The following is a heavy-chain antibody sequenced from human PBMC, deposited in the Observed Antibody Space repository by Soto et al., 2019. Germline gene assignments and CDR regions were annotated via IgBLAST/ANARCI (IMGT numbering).Heavy chain of an antibody. D-gene: IGHD2-8*02. Sequence: QVQLQQWGAGLLKPSETLSLTCAVYGGSFSGYYWTWIRQPPGPGLEWIGEINHSGSTNYNPSLKSRVTISVDTYNNQYSLKLTSVSAADTAVYYCARDKITGLVDYWGQGTLVPVSS. CDR1: GGSFSGYY. CDR2: INHSGST. CDR3: ARDKITGLVDY. J-gene: IGHJ4*02. V-gene: IGHV4-34*01.